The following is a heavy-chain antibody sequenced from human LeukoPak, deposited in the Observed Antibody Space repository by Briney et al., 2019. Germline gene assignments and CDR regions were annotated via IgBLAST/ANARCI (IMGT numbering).Heavy chain of an antibody. D-gene: IGHD6-13*01. CDR3: AREASIAAAGTDAFDI. CDR1: GFTFSSYW. CDR2: IKQDGSEK. J-gene: IGHJ3*02. V-gene: IGHV3-7*01. Sequence: GGSLRLSCAASGFTFSSYWMSWVRQAPGKGLEWVANIKQDGSEKYYVDSVKDRFTISRDNAKNSLYLQMNSLRAEDTAVYYCAREASIAAAGTDAFDIWGQGTMVTVSS.